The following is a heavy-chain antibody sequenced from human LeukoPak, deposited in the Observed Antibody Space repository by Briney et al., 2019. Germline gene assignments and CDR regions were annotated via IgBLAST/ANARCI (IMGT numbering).Heavy chain of an antibody. D-gene: IGHD1-20*01. V-gene: IGHV3-23*01. CDR2: ISDTT. Sequence: PGGSLRLSCAASGFPSSSYAMSWVRQAPGQGLEWVSSISDTTYYADSVKGRFTISRDNSKNTLYLQMNSLTTEDTAVYFCAKGQAITGRNFFDPWGQGTLVTVSS. CDR3: AKGQAITGRNFFDP. CDR1: GFPSSSYA. J-gene: IGHJ5*02.